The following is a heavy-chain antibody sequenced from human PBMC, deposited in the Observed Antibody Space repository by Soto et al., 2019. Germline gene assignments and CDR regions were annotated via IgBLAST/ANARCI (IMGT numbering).Heavy chain of an antibody. CDR2: IIPIFGTA. D-gene: IGHD1-1*01. V-gene: IGHV1-69*06. J-gene: IGHJ4*02. Sequence: ASVKVSCKASGGTFSSYAISWVRQAPGQGLEWMGGIIPIFGTANYAQKFQGRVTITADKSTSTAYMELSSLRSEDTAVYYCARDKGELEPLDYWGQGTLVTVSS. CDR3: ARDKGELEPLDY. CDR1: GGTFSSYA.